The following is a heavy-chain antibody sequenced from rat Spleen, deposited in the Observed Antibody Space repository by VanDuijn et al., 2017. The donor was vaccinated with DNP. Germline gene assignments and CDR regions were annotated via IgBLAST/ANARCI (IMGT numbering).Heavy chain of an antibody. Sequence: EVQLQESGPGLVKPSQSLSLTCSVTAYSITTNYWGWIRKFPGNKMEWVGHISYSGGTSYNPSLKSRISITRDTSKNQFFLQLNSVTTEDTAIYYCVRHRHGSWAMDAWGQGTAVTVSS. CDR1: AYSITTNY. CDR3: VRHRHGSWAMDA. J-gene: IGHJ4*01. CDR2: ISYSGGT. D-gene: IGHD1-12*02. V-gene: IGHV3-1*01.